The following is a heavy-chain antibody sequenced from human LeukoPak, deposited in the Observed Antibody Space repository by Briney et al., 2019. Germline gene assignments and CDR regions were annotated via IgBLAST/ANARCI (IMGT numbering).Heavy chain of an antibody. J-gene: IGHJ6*03. CDR3: ARDTAMVFYYYYMDV. CDR1: GGSISSGSYY. V-gene: IGHV4-61*02. CDR2: IYTSGST. D-gene: IGHD5-18*01. Sequence: SQTLSLTCTVSGGSISSGSYYWSWIRQPAGKGLEWIGRIYTSGSTNYNPSLKSRVTISVDTSKNQFSLKLSSVTAADTAVYYCARDTAMVFYYYYMDVWGKGTTVTVSS.